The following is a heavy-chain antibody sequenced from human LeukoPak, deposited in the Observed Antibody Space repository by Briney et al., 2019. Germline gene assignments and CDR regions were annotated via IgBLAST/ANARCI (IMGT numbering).Heavy chain of an antibody. CDR3: ARRYCSSTSCYLDY. CDR1: GGTFSSYA. CDR2: IIPIFGTA. D-gene: IGHD2-2*01. J-gene: IGHJ4*02. Sequence: ASVKVSCKASGGTFSSYAISWVRQAPGQGLEWMGGIIPIFGTANYAQKFQGRVTITADKSTSTAYMELSSLRSEDTAVYYCARRYCSSTSCYLDYWGQGTLVTVSS. V-gene: IGHV1-69*06.